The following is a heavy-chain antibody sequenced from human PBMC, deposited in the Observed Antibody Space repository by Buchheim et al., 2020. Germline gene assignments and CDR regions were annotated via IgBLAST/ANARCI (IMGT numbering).Heavy chain of an antibody. CDR2: TNSDGSTT. J-gene: IGHJ4*02. CDR3: VRDSKGYFDF. V-gene: IGHV3-74*01. CDR1: GFTYSSYW. Sequence: EVQLVESGGGLVQPGGSLRLSCAASGFTYSSYWMHWVRQVPGKGLVWVSCTNSDGSTTRYADSVKGRFTISRDNAKNTLYLQMNSLRAEDTAVYYCVRDSKGYFDFWGQGTL.